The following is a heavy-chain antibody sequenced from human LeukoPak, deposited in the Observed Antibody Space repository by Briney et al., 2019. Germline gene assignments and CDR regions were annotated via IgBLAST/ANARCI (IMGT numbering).Heavy chain of an antibody. V-gene: IGHV1-18*01. CDR3: ARVVDGSGSYYSHYYYYYMDV. D-gene: IGHD3-10*01. J-gene: IGHJ6*03. Sequence: ASVKVSCKASGYTFTSYGISWVRQAPGQGLEWMGWISAYNGNTNYAQKLQGRVTMTTDTSTSTAYMELRSLRSDDTAVYYCARVVDGSGSYYSHYYYYYMDVWGKGTTVTISS. CDR2: ISAYNGNT. CDR1: GYTFTSYG.